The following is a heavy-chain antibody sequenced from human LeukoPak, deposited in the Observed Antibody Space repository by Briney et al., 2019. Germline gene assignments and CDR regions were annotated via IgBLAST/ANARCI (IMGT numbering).Heavy chain of an antibody. CDR1: GFTFSNYA. D-gene: IGHD3-9*01. CDR2: ITGSGAIT. CDR3: AKWGDYDVLTGYYDPDY. J-gene: IGHJ4*02. Sequence: GASLRLSCAASGFTFSNYAMSWVRQAPGKGLEWVSAITGSGAITYYADSLKGRFTISRDNSKNTLYLQMNSLRAADTAVYYCAKWGDYDVLTGYYDPDYWGQGTLVTVSS. V-gene: IGHV3-23*01.